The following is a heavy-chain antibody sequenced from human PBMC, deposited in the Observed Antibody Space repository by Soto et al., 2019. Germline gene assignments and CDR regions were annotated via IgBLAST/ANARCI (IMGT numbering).Heavy chain of an antibody. Sequence: SVKVSCKASGGTFSSYTISWVRQAPGQGLEWMGRIIPILGIANYAQKFQGRVTITADKSTSTAYMELSSLRSEDTAVYYCARDRRVVDIVVVPAAYGVDVWGQGTTVTVSS. V-gene: IGHV1-69*04. CDR3: ARDRRVVDIVVVPAAYGVDV. J-gene: IGHJ6*02. CDR1: GGTFSSYT. CDR2: IIPILGIA. D-gene: IGHD2-2*03.